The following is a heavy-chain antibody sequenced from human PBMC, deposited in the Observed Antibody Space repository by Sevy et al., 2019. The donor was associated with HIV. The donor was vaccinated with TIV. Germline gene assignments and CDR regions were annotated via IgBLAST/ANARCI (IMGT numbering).Heavy chain of an antibody. CDR2: IYTSGST. J-gene: IGHJ4*02. Sequence: SETLSRTCTVSGGSISSYYWSWIRQPAGKGLEWIGRIYTSGSTNYNPSLKSRVTMSVDRSKNQFSLKLSSVTAADTAVYYCARDHMVRGVPYPVYFDYWGQGTLVTVSS. D-gene: IGHD3-10*01. CDR1: GGSISSYY. V-gene: IGHV4-4*07. CDR3: ARDHMVRGVPYPVYFDY.